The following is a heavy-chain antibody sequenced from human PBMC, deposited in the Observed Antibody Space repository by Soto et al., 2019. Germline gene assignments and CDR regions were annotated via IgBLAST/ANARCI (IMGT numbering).Heavy chain of an antibody. CDR3: AKFPPLPRVVSPATIDNPFAH. J-gene: IGHJ4*02. Sequence: GGSLRLSCTASGFTFNKYAMTWVRQAPGKGLEWVSAISGGDGSTYYADSVKGRFTISRDNSKNTLFLQMNSLRVEDTAIYYCAKFPPLPRVVSPATIDNPFAHWGQGTRVTVSS. CDR2: ISGGDGST. D-gene: IGHD2-2*01. CDR1: GFTFNKYA. V-gene: IGHV3-23*01.